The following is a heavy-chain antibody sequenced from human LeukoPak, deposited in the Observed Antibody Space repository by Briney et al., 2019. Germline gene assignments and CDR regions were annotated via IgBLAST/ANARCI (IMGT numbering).Heavy chain of an antibody. CDR2: IYTSGST. D-gene: IGHD3-10*01. Sequence: SETLSLTCTVSGGSISSGSYYWSWIRQPAGKGLEWIGRIYTSGSTNYNPSLKSRVTISVDTSKNQFSLKLSSVTAADTAVYYCARAPYGSGSYYYYYMDVWGKGTTVTVSS. V-gene: IGHV4-61*02. CDR3: ARAPYGSGSYYYYYMDV. J-gene: IGHJ6*03. CDR1: GGSISSGSYY.